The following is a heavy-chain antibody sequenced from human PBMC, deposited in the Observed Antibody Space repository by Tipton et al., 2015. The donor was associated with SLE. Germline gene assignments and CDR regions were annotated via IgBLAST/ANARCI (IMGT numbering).Heavy chain of an antibody. D-gene: IGHD5-12*01. J-gene: IGHJ4*02. Sequence: SLRLSCAASGFTFSTYPMHWVRQAPGKGLEWVAVISYDGSNKYYADSVKGRLTISRDNSKNTLYLQMNSLRAEDTAVYYCALRWPDTWTTVYWGQGTLVTVSS. CDR2: ISYDGSNK. CDR3: ALRWPDTWTTVY. CDR1: GFTFSTYP. V-gene: IGHV3-30*04.